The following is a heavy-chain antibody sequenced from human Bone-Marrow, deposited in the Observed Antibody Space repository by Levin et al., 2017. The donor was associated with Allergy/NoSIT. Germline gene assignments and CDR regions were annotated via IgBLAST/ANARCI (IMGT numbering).Heavy chain of an antibody. Sequence: AGGSLRLSCAASGFTFSSYAMNWVRQAPGKGLEWVSAVSENGVTTYYADSVKGRFTISRDNSKNTLYLQMSSLRAEDTAAYYCAKVAGYCAGGSCFYYYDYWGQGTLVTVSS. CDR2: VSENGVTT. J-gene: IGHJ4*02. D-gene: IGHD2-15*01. V-gene: IGHV3-23*01. CDR3: AKVAGYCAGGSCFYYYDY. CDR1: GFTFSSYA.